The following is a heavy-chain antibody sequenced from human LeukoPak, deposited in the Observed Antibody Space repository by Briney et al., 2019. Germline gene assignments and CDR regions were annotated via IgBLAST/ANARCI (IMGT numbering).Heavy chain of an antibody. Sequence: SETLSLTCTVSGGSISSYYWSWIRQPAGKGLEWIGRIYTSGSTNYNASLKSRVSMPVDTSKNQFSLKLSSVTAADTAVFYCARENSGSYREFDYWGQGTLVTVSS. J-gene: IGHJ4*02. CDR3: ARENSGSYREFDY. CDR2: IYTSGST. D-gene: IGHD1-26*01. V-gene: IGHV4-4*07. CDR1: GGSISSYY.